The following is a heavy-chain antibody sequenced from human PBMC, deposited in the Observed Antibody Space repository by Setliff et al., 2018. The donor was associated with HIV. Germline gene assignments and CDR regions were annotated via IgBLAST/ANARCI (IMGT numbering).Heavy chain of an antibody. CDR1: GYIFSDYG. CDR2: INIKTGSP. D-gene: IGHD5-12*01. CDR3: AREDTVANSYVARFDF. Sequence: AASVKVSCKASGYIFSDYGMNWVRQAPGQGLEWMGWINIKTGSPTYAQGFSGRFVFSLDTSVDTAHLHISSLKAEDTAIYYCAREDTVANSYVARFDFWGQGTLVTVSS. J-gene: IGHJ4*02. V-gene: IGHV7-4-1*02.